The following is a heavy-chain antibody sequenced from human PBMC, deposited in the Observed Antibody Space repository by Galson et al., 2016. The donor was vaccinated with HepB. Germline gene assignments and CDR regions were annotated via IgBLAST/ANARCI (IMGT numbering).Heavy chain of an antibody. J-gene: IGHJ6*02. Sequence: SLRLSCAASGFTFSFYWMSWVRQAPGKGLEWVANIKQDGSEKYYVDSLKGRFTVSRDNAKNSLYLQMNGLRVEDTAVFYCVRVGRRKYDYPYGMDLWGQGTTVIVSS. CDR2: IKQDGSEK. CDR3: VRVGRRKYDYPYGMDL. CDR1: GFTFSFYW. V-gene: IGHV3-7*01.